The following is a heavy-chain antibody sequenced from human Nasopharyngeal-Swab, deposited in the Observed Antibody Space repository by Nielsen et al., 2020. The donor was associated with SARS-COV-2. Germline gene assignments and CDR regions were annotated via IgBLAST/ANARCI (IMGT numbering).Heavy chain of an antibody. CDR2: VYTTGSI. D-gene: IGHD2-2*01. V-gene: IGHV4-61*02. CDR1: DGSTSSGTYY. CDR3: ARSYCASTRCANAFAI. Sequence: LRLSCTVSDGSTSSGTYYWSWIRQPPGKGLEWIGRVYTTGSIDYNPSLKSRVTISLDTSKNQFSLKLTSVTAADTAVYYCARSYCASTRCANAFAIWGQGTMVTVSS. J-gene: IGHJ3*02.